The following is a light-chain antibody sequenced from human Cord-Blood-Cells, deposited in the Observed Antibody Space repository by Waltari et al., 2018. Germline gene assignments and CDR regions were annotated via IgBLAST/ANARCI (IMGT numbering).Light chain of an antibody. CDR3: QQSYSTPFT. J-gene: IGKJ3*01. CDR1: QSISSS. Sequence: DIPMTQSPSYLSASVGDRVTITCRASQSISSSLHCYQQKPGKATKRLIYAASSLQIGVPSRFSGSGAGTNFTLIISSLQPEDFTTYYCQQSYSTPFTFGPGTKVDIK. CDR2: AAS. V-gene: IGKV1-39*01.